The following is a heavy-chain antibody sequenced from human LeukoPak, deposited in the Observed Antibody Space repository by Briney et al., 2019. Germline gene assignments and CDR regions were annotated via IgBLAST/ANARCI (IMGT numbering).Heavy chain of an antibody. Sequence: ASVKVSCEASGYTLTDNHLYWVRQAPGQGLEWMGWIDPNSGVTNFAQNFQGRLTMTTDTSISTAYMELSRLTSDDTTVYYCARELGINAFDVWGQGTLVTVSS. J-gene: IGHJ3*01. CDR1: GYTLTDNH. CDR2: IDPNSGVT. D-gene: IGHD1-26*01. V-gene: IGHV1-2*02. CDR3: ARELGINAFDV.